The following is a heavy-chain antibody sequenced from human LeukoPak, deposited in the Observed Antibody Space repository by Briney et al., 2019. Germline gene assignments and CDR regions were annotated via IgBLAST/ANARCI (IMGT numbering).Heavy chain of an antibody. CDR2: IKSKTDGGTT. CDR3: TTVGYYYDSSGYKTPDY. V-gene: IGHV3-15*07. CDR1: GFTFSNAW. J-gene: IGHJ4*02. Sequence: GGSLRLSCAASGFTFSNAWMNWVRQAPGKGLEWVGRIKSKTDGGTTDYAAPVRGKFTIPRDDSRNTLCLQMNSLKTEDTAVYYCTTVGYYYDSSGYKTPDYWGQGTLVTVSS. D-gene: IGHD3-22*01.